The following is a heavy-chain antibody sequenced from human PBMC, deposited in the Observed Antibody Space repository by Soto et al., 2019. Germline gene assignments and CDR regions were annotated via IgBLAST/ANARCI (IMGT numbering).Heavy chain of an antibody. Sequence: GASVKVSCKSSGDSFNDYYIHWVRQASGQGFEWMGWINPNGGVTKYAQKFQGWVSMTRDTSIRTVYMQLSRLRSDDTAVYYCARESGGATATLDYYYFYMDVWGTGTTVTVSS. J-gene: IGHJ6*03. D-gene: IGHD5-12*01. V-gene: IGHV1-2*04. CDR3: ARESGGATATLDYYYFYMDV. CDR1: GDSFNDYY. CDR2: INPNGGVT.